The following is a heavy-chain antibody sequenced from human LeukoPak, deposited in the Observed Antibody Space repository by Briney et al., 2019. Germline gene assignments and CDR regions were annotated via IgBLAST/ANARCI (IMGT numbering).Heavy chain of an antibody. J-gene: IGHJ4*02. D-gene: IGHD3-22*01. CDR2: IYYSGST. CDR3: VRWYYYDSSGYPAYFDY. CDR1: GGSISSGGYY. V-gene: IGHV4-31*03. Sequence: PSETLSLTCTVSGGSISSGGYYWSWIRQHPGTGLEWIGYIYYSGSTYYNPSLKSRVTISVDTSKNQFSLKLSSVTAADTAVYYCVRWYYYDSSGYPAYFDYWGQGTLVTVSS.